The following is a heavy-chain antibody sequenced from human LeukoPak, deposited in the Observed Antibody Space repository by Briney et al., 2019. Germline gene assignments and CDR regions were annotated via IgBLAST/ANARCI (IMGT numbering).Heavy chain of an antibody. J-gene: IGHJ4*02. CDR1: GFTFSSYG. D-gene: IGHD2-21*02. V-gene: IGHV3-30*02. CDR2: IRYDGSNK. CDR3: ATSRDWRVES. Sequence: GGSLRLSCAASGFTFSSYGMHWVRQAPGKGLEWVAFIRYDGSNKYYADSVKGRFTISRDNAKNSLYLQMNSLRDEDTAVYYCATSRDWRVESWGRGIAVTVSS.